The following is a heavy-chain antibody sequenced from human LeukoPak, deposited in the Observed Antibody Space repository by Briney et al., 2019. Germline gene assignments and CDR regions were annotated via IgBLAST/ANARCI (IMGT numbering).Heavy chain of an antibody. CDR3: PREVERFGMNWYFDL. Sequence: SETLSLTCTVSGGSISSSSYYWGWIRQPPGKGLEWIGYIYYSGSTYYNPSLKSRVTISVDTSNNQFSLKLKSITAADTAVYYCPREVERFGMNWYFDLWGRGTLVTVSS. D-gene: IGHD3-10*01. CDR1: GGSISSSSYY. CDR2: IYYSGST. J-gene: IGHJ2*01. V-gene: IGHV4-39*07.